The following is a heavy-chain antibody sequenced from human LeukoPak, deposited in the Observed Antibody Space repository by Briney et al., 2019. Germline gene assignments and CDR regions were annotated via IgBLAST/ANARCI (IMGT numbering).Heavy chain of an antibody. J-gene: IGHJ4*02. V-gene: IGHV3-30*02. Sequence: GRSLRLSCAASGFTFTSYGIHWVCQAPGKGLEWVAFRRYDGSDKYYADSVKGRFTVSRDNSKNTLYLQMNSLGAEDTTVYYCAKASGQAGYCSSTSCHYPFDYWGQGTLVTVSS. CDR2: RRYDGSDK. CDR1: GFTFTSYG. CDR3: AKASGQAGYCSSTSCHYPFDY. D-gene: IGHD2-2*01.